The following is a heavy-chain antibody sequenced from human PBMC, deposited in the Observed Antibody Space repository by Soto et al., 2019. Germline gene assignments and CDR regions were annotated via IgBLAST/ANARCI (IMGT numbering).Heavy chain of an antibody. CDR2: IYYSGST. CDR1: GGSISSYY. V-gene: IGHV4-59*01. Sequence: SETLSLTCTVSGGSISSYYWSWIRQPPGKGLEWIGYIYYSGSTNYNPSLKSRVTISVDTSKNQFSLKLSSVTAADTAVYYCARGGDYGGNSVVGLFDYWGQGTLVTVSS. D-gene: IGHD4-17*01. J-gene: IGHJ4*02. CDR3: ARGGDYGGNSVVGLFDY.